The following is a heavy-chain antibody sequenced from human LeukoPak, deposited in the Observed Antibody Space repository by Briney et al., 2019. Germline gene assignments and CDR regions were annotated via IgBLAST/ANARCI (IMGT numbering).Heavy chain of an antibody. D-gene: IGHD3-10*01. V-gene: IGHV3-9*01. CDR3: AKDPSGGGSGSYDNDYYMDV. CDR2: ISWNSGSI. Sequence: PGGSLRLSCAASGFTFDDYAMHWVRQAPGKGLEWVSGISWNSGSIGYADSVKGRFTISRDNAKNSLYLQMNSLRAEDTALYYCAKDPSGGGSGSYDNDYYMDVWGKGTTVTVSS. J-gene: IGHJ6*03. CDR1: GFTFDDYA.